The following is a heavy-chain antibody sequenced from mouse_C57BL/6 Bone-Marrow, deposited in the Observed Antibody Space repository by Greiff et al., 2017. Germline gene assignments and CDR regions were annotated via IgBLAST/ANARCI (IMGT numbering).Heavy chain of an antibody. CDR3: ARLWFRNYYDY. Sequence: QVQLQQSGAELARPGASVKLSCKASGYTFTSYGISWVKQRPGQGLEWIGVIHPKSGNTYYNEKFKGKATLTADTSSSTAYMELRSLTSEDSAVYYCARLWFRNYYDYWGQGTTLTVSS. J-gene: IGHJ2*01. CDR2: IHPKSGNT. V-gene: IGHV1-81*01. CDR1: GYTFTSYG. D-gene: IGHD2-2*01.